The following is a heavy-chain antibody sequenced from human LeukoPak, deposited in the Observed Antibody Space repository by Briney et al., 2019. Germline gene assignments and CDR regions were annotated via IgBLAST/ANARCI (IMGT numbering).Heavy chain of an antibody. CDR3: ARVWFSDPSSSSNPFDC. J-gene: IGHJ4*02. CDR2: ISSSSSYI. Sequence: AGGSLRLSCAASGFTFSSYSMNWVRQAPGKGLEWVSSISSSSSYIYYADSVKGRFTISRDNAKNSLYLQMNSLRAEDTAVYYCARVWFSDPSSSSNPFDCGGQGTLVTVPS. D-gene: IGHD6-13*01. CDR1: GFTFSSYS. V-gene: IGHV3-21*01.